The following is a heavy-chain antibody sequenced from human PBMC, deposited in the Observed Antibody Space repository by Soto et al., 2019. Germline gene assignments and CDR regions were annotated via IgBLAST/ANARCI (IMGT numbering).Heavy chain of an antibody. CDR3: ARHVRDSRSLSGRYYFDY. D-gene: IGHD6-6*01. Sequence: QLRLQESGPGLVKPSETLSLTCTVSGASISSDGFYWGWIRQPPGKGLEWIASIYYNGDTFHNPSLKSRVTMSVDTSKNTFSLNLRPVTAADTAVYYCARHVRDSRSLSGRYYFDYWGQGSLVTVSS. CDR2: IYYNGDT. J-gene: IGHJ4*02. V-gene: IGHV4-39*01. CDR1: GASISSDGFY.